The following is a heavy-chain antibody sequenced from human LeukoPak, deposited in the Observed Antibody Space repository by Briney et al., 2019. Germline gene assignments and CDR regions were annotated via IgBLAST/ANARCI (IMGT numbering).Heavy chain of an antibody. CDR3: ARGPPLYDGTGYNFDC. Sequence: SETLSLTCAVYGGSFSGYYWSWIRQPPGKGLEWIGEIKHSGSTNYNPSLKSRVTISVDTSKNQFSLKLSSVTAADTAVYYCARGPPLYDGTGYNFDCWGQGTLVTVSS. D-gene: IGHD3-22*01. CDR1: GGSFSGYY. J-gene: IGHJ4*02. V-gene: IGHV4-34*01. CDR2: IKHSGST.